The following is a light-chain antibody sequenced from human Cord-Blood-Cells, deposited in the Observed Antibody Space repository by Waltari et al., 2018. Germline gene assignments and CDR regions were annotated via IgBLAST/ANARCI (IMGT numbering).Light chain of an antibody. J-gene: IGLJ3*02. CDR2: DVS. Sequence: QSALTQPRSVSGSPGQSVTISCTGTSSDVGGYNYFSWYQQHPGKAPTLMVYDVSKGPSGVPDRFSGSKSGNTASLTISGLQAEDEADYYCCSYAGSYTWVFGGGTKLTVL. CDR3: CSYAGSYTWV. CDR1: SSDVGGYNY. V-gene: IGLV2-11*01.